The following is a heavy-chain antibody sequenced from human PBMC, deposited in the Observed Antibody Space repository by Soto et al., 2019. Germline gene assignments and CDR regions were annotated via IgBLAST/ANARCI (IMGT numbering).Heavy chain of an antibody. CDR3: AGVDTAMAYYYYGMDV. CDR1: GFTFSSYS. D-gene: IGHD5-18*01. CDR2: ISSSSSTI. V-gene: IGHV3-48*02. Sequence: GGSLRLSCAASGFTFSSYSMNWVRQAPGKGLEWVSYISSSSSTIYYADSVKGRFTISRDNAKNSLYLQRNSLRDEDTAVYYCAGVDTAMAYYYYGMDVWGQGTTVTVSS. J-gene: IGHJ6*02.